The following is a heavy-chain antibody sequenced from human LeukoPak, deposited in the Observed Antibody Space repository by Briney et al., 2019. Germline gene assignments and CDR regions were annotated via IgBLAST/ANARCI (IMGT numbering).Heavy chain of an antibody. V-gene: IGHV3-11*04. J-gene: IGHJ4*02. CDR3: ARTLWFLDY. CDR1: GFSFRDYY. D-gene: IGHD3-10*01. Sequence: PGGSLRLSCAASGFSFRDYYMSWIRQAPGKGLEWVSYISHSRNTIYYADSVKGRFTISRDNAKNSLFLQMNSLRAEDTAVYYCARTLWFLDYWGQGTLVTVSS. CDR2: ISHSRNTI.